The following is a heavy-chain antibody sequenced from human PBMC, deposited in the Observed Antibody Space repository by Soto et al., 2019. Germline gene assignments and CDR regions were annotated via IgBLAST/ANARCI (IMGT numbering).Heavy chain of an antibody. CDR1: GFTFSDHA. D-gene: IGHD6-19*01. CDR3: ARPPLYSNGGYFDT. J-gene: IGHJ4*02. V-gene: IGHV3-23*01. Sequence: GGSLRLSCAVSGFTFSDHAMTWVRQAPGKGLEWVSTSTNDGERTFYADSVKGRFTVPRDRSNNTLYLQMHSLRADDTAVYFCARPPLYSNGGYFDTWGQGTLVTVSS. CDR2: STNDGERT.